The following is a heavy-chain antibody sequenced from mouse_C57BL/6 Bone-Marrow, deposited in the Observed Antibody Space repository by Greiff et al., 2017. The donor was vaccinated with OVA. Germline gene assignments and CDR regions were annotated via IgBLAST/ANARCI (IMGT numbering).Heavy chain of an antibody. Sequence: VQLQESGAELVRPGTSVKVSCKASGYAFTNYLIEWVKQRPGRGLEWIGVINPGSGGTNYNEKFKGKATLTADKSSSTAYMQLSSLTSEDSAVYYCARRAPGSYYVEYYFDYWGQGTTLTVSS. V-gene: IGHV1-54*01. CDR1: GYAFTNYL. D-gene: IGHD2-12*01. CDR3: ARRAPGSYYVEYYFDY. J-gene: IGHJ2*01. CDR2: INPGSGGT.